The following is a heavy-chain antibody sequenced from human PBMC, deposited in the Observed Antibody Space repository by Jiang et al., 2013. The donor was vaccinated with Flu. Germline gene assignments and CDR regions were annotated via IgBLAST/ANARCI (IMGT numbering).Heavy chain of an antibody. CDR2: TYYRSKWYN. D-gene: IGHD6-19*01. Sequence: EWLGRTYYRSKWYNDYAVSVKSRITINPDTSKNQFSLQLNSVTPEDTAVYYCARDQAGFDYWGQGTLVTVSS. V-gene: IGHV6-1*01. CDR3: ARDQAGFDY. J-gene: IGHJ4*02.